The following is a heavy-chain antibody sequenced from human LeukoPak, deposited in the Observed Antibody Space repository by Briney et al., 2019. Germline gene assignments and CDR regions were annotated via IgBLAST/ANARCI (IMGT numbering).Heavy chain of an antibody. CDR1: GFTFSSYA. J-gene: IGHJ3*02. D-gene: IGHD2-15*01. Sequence: GGSLRLSCAASGFTFSSYAMSWVRQAPGKGLEWVSAISGSGGSTYYADSVKGRFTISRDNSKNTLYLQMNSLRAEDTAVYYCAKDSHDRSGGSCPRYNAFDIWGQGTMVTVSS. CDR2: ISGSGGST. V-gene: IGHV3-23*01. CDR3: AKDSHDRSGGSCPRYNAFDI.